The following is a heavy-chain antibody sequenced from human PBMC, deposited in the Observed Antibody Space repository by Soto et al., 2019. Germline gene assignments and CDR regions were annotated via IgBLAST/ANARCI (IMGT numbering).Heavy chain of an antibody. Sequence: PGGSLRLSCAASGFTFSSYGIHWVRQAPGKGLEWVAFISYDGTNEYYADSVKGRITISRDNSKNTVYLQMNSLRAEDTAVYYRAKRFSGSSSWYYFDYWGQGTLVTVSS. CDR2: ISYDGTNE. CDR1: GFTFSSYG. J-gene: IGHJ4*02. V-gene: IGHV3-30*18. CDR3: AKRFSGSSSWYYFDY. D-gene: IGHD6-13*01.